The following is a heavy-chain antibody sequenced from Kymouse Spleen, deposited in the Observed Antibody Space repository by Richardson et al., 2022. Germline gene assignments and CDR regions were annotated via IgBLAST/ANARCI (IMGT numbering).Heavy chain of an antibody. CDR3: ARGYYDILTGYSDNWFDP. CDR2: INHSGST. J-gene: IGHJ5*02. CDR1: GGSFSGYY. D-gene: IGHD3-9*01. Sequence: QVQLQQWGAGLLKPSETLSLTCAVYGGSFSGYYWSWIRQPPGKGLEWIGEINHSGSTNYNPSLKSRVTISVDTSKNQFSLKLSSVTAADTAVYYCARGYYDILTGYSDNWFDPWGQGTLVTVSS. V-gene: IGHV4-34*01.